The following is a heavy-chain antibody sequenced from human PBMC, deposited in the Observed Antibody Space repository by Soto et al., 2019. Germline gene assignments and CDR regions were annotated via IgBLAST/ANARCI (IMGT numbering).Heavy chain of an antibody. Sequence: GGSLRLSYAASGFTFSSYSMNWVRQAPGKGLEWVSYISSSSSTIYYADSVKGQFTISRDNAKNSLYLQMNSLRDEDTAVYYCARRRYYDILTGYYKDYYYGMDVWGQGTTVTVSS. CDR3: ARRRYYDILTGYYKDYYYGMDV. J-gene: IGHJ6*02. V-gene: IGHV3-48*02. CDR1: GFTFSSYS. CDR2: ISSSSSTI. D-gene: IGHD3-9*01.